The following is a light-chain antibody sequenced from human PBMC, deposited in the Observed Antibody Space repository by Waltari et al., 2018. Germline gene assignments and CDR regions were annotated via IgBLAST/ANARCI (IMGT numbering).Light chain of an antibody. CDR1: SSDVGGYNY. Sequence: HSALTQPASVSGSPGQSITISCTGTSSDVGGYNYVSWYHQHPGKAPKLMIYDVSNRPSGVSNRFSGSKSGNTASLTISGLQAEDEADYYCSSYISSDTLELFGGGTSLTVL. CDR3: SSYISSDTLEL. CDR2: DVS. J-gene: IGLJ2*01. V-gene: IGLV2-14*03.